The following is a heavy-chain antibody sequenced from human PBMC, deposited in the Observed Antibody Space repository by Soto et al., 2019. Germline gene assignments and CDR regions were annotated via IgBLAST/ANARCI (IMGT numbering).Heavy chain of an antibody. CDR2: IRSKANSYAT. V-gene: IGHV3-73*01. Sequence: GGSLRLSCAASGFTFSGSAMHWVRQASGKGLEWVGRIRSKANSYATAYAASVKGRFTISRDDSKNTAYLQMNSLKTEDTAVYYCTRPLHYDSSGYPNWFDPWGQGTLVTVSS. CDR3: TRPLHYDSSGYPNWFDP. J-gene: IGHJ5*02. CDR1: GFTFSGSA. D-gene: IGHD3-22*01.